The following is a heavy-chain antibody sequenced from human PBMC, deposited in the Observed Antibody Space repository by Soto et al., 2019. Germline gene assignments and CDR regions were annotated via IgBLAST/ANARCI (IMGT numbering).Heavy chain of an antibody. D-gene: IGHD3-10*01. Sequence: QVQLVQSGAEVKKPGSSVKVSCKASGGTFSSYAISWVRQAPGQGLEWMGGIIPIFGTANYAQKFQGRVTITADESTSTAYMELSRLRSEDTAVYYCARTYYYGVGSYYNGAYYYGMDVWGQGTTVTVSS. CDR2: IIPIFGTA. CDR1: GGTFSSYA. CDR3: ARTYYYGVGSYYNGAYYYGMDV. V-gene: IGHV1-69*01. J-gene: IGHJ6*02.